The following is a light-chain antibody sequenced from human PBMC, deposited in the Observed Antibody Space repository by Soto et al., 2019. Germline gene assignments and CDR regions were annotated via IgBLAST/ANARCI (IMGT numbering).Light chain of an antibody. V-gene: IGKV1-5*01. J-gene: IGKJ1*01. CDR1: RSISDW. CDR3: LQYRSHSWT. CDR2: DAS. Sequence: DIQMTQSPSSLSPSVGARAPITCRARRSISDWLAWYQQKPGKAPELLIFDASNLKSGVSSRFSGSGSGTEFTLAISRLQPDDVATYYCLQYRSHSWTFGQGTKVDI.